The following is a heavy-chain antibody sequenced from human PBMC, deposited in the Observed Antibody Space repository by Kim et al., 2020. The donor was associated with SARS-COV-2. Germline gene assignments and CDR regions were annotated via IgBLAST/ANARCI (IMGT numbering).Heavy chain of an antibody. J-gene: IGHJ6*02. V-gene: IGHV4-59*01. Sequence: SETLSLTCTVSGGSISSYYWSWIRQPPGKGLEWIGYIYYSGSTNYNPSLKSRVTISVDTSKNQFSLKLSSVTAADTAVYYCARGGEDIVVVPAATQFYGMDVWGQGTTVTVSS. CDR2: IYYSGST. D-gene: IGHD2-2*01. CDR3: ARGGEDIVVVPAATQFYGMDV. CDR1: GGSISSYY.